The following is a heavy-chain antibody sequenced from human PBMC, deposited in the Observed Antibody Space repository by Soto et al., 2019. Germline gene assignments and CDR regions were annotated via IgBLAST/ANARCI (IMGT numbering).Heavy chain of an antibody. Sequence: SETLSLTCTVSGGSVSSNSYSWGWIRQSPGKGLEWIATIYSTDKTYYNPSLLSRVTISVDTSMNELSLRLSSVTAADTAVYYCASGRGYSYGSFDYWGQGTLVTVSS. CDR2: IYSTDKT. CDR3: ASGRGYSYGSFDY. CDR1: GGSVSSNSYS. D-gene: IGHD5-18*01. J-gene: IGHJ4*02. V-gene: IGHV4-39*07.